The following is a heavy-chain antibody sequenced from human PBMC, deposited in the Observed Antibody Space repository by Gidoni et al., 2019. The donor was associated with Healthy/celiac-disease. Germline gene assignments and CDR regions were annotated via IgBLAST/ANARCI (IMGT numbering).Heavy chain of an antibody. CDR3: ARVAYSSIGNWFDP. J-gene: IGHJ5*02. V-gene: IGHV3-48*03. Sequence: EVQLVESGGGLVQPGGSLRLSCAASGFTFSSYEMNWVRQAPGKGLEWVSYISSSGSTIYYADSVKGRFTISRDNAKNSLYLQMNSLRAEDTAVYYCARVAYSSIGNWFDPWGQGTLVTVSS. CDR1: GFTFSSYE. CDR2: ISSSGSTI. D-gene: IGHD6-13*01.